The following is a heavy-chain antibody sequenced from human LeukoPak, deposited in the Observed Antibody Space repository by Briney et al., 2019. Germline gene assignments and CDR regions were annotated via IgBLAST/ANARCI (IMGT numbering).Heavy chain of an antibody. CDR1: GGTFSSYA. CDR2: IIPIFGTA. V-gene: IGHV1-69*05. J-gene: IGHJ4*02. CDR3: ARGPSRPPASLDY. Sequence: SVKVSCKASGGTFSSYAISWVRQAPGQRLEWVGGIIPIFGTANYAQKFQGRVTITTDESTSTAYMELSSLRSEDTAVYYCARGPSRPPASLDYWGQGTLVTVSS.